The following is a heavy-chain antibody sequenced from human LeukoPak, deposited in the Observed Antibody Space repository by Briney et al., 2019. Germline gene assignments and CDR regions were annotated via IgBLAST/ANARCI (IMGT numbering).Heavy chain of an antibody. CDR2: IYSGGST. CDR1: GFIASSNY. CDR3: ATGGRSGVALEQ. D-gene: IGHD1/OR15-1a*01. V-gene: IGHV3-53*01. Sequence: GGSLRLSCVVSGFIASSNYMTWVRQAPGKGLDWISLIYSGGSTYYADSVMGRFTISRDNSKTTLFLQMNSLKAEDTAVYYCATGGRSGVALEQWGHRTLVTVSS. J-gene: IGHJ4*01.